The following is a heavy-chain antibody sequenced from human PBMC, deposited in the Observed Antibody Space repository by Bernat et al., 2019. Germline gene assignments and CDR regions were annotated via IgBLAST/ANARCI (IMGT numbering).Heavy chain of an antibody. D-gene: IGHD1-26*01. CDR1: GFTFSAYW. CDR3: AKPVGVAYNWFDP. V-gene: IGHV3-74*01. J-gene: IGHJ5*02. Sequence: EVQLVESGGGLVQTGGSLRLSCAASGFTFSAYWMHWVRQAPGEGLIWVSRIKGDGGSATYADSVKGRFTISRDNAKNTLYLQMNSLRVEDTAIYYCAKPVGVAYNWFDPWGQGTLVTVSS. CDR2: IKGDGGSA.